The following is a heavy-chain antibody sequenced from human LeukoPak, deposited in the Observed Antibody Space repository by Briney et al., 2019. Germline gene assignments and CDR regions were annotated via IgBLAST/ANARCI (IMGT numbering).Heavy chain of an antibody. CDR3: ARGYYDILTGYYQDDAFDI. CDR1: GFTVSSNY. J-gene: IGHJ3*02. CDR2: IYSGGST. V-gene: IGHV3-66*01. D-gene: IGHD3-9*01. Sequence: GGSLRLSCAASGFTVSSNYMSWVRQAPGKGLEWVSVIYSGGSTYYADSVKGRFTISRDNSKNTLYLQMNSLRAEDTAVYYCARGYYDILTGYYQDDAFDIWGQGTMVTVPS.